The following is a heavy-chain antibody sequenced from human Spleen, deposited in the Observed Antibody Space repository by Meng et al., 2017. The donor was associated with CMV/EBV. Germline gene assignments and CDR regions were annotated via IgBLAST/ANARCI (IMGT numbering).Heavy chain of an antibody. CDR2: VIPVLGST. CDR1: GYTFTSYG. V-gene: IGHV1-69*10. Sequence: SVKVSCKASGYTFTSYGISWVRQAPGQGLDWMGGVIPVLGSTNYAQKFQDRITITADKSTSTAYMELSSLQSEDTAVYYCVLDVGFDNWGQGTLVTVSS. J-gene: IGHJ4*02. D-gene: IGHD1-26*01. CDR3: VLDVGFDN.